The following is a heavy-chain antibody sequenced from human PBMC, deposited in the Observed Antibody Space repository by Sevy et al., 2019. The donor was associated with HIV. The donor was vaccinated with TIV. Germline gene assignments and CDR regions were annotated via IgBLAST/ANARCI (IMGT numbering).Heavy chain of an antibody. Sequence: GGSLRLSCAASGFSFTDYTMNWVRQSPGKGLEWVSYISGSSTTIYYANSVKGRFTISRDNAKKSLFLQMNDLRDEDTAVYYCNVGLGRAYYFDFGGQGPLVPVSS. CDR3: NVGLGRAYYFDF. V-gene: IGHV3-48*02. J-gene: IGHJ4*02. D-gene: IGHD7-27*01. CDR1: GFSFTDYT. CDR2: ISGSSTTI.